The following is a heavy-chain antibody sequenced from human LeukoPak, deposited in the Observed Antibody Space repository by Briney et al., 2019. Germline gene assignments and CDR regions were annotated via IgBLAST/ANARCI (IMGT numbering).Heavy chain of an antibody. V-gene: IGHV4-34*01. D-gene: IGHD6-19*01. CDR3: AREAGTDYYYMDV. CDR1: GGSFSGYY. Sequence: SETLSLTCAVYGGSFSGYYWSWIRQPPGKGLEWIGEINHSGSTNYNPSLRSRGTISLDTSKNQFSLKLSSVTAADTAVYYCAREAGTDYYYMDVWGKGTTVTVSS. CDR2: INHSGST. J-gene: IGHJ6*03.